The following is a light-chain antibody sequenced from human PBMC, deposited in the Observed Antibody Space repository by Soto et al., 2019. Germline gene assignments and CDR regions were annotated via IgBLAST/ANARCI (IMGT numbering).Light chain of an antibody. Sequence: QSVLTQPPSASGTPGQRVTISCSGSSSNIGSNYVYWYQQLPGTAPKLLIYRNNQRPSGVPDRFSGSKSGTSASLAISGLRSEDEADYYCAAWDDSLIGVSVFGGGTKLTVL. J-gene: IGLJ3*02. CDR2: RNN. CDR1: SSNIGSNY. V-gene: IGLV1-47*01. CDR3: AAWDDSLIGVSV.